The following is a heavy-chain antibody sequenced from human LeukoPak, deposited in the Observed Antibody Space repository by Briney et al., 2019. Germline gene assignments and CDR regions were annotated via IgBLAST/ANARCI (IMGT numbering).Heavy chain of an antibody. Sequence: PGGSLRLSCAASGFTFDDYAMHWVRQAPGKGLEWVSGISWNSGSIGYADSVKGRFTISRDNAKNSLYLQMNSLRAEDTAVYYCARGGGYYSDYWGQGTLVTVSS. V-gene: IGHV3-9*01. D-gene: IGHD3-16*01. CDR1: GFTFDDYA. CDR3: ARGGGYYSDY. J-gene: IGHJ4*02. CDR2: ISWNSGSI.